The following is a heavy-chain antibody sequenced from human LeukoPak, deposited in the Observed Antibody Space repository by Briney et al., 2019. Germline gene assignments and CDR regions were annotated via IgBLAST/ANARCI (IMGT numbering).Heavy chain of an antibody. CDR3: ARDGNYYDSSGYYWYNWFDP. CDR2: ISAYNGNT. D-gene: IGHD3-22*01. Sequence: ASVKVSCKASGYTFTSYGISWVRQAPGQGLEWMGWISAYNGNTNYAQKLQGRVTMTTDTSTSTAYMELRSLRSDDTAVYYCARDGNYYDSSGYYWYNWFDPWGQGTLVTVSS. V-gene: IGHV1-18*01. CDR1: GYTFTSYG. J-gene: IGHJ5*02.